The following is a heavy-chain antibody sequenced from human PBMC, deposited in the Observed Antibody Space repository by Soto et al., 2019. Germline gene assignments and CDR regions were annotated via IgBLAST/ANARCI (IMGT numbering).Heavy chain of an antibody. CDR1: GFSFTSAA. Sequence: QMQLVQSGPEVKKPGTSVKVSCKPSGFSFTSAAIQWMRQARGQRLEWLGWIVVASGNRKYAEKFQDRVTITRYMSTSTAYMELNSLTSDDTAVYYCAVDAGGYSVYDDSYHGMDVWVQGTTVTVSS. V-gene: IGHV1-58*02. CDR3: AVDAGGYSVYDDSYHGMDV. CDR2: IVVASGNR. D-gene: IGHD5-12*01. J-gene: IGHJ6*02.